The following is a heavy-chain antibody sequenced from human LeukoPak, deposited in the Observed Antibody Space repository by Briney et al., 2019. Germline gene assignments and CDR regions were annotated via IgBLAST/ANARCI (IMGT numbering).Heavy chain of an antibody. V-gene: IGHV3-11*01. CDR2: ISSSGSTI. J-gene: IGHJ4*02. Sequence: GGSLGLSCAASGFTFSGYYMSWIRQAPAKGLEWVSYISSSGSTIYYADSVKGRFTISRDNAKNSLYLQMNSLRAEDTAVYYCARDRAYYCSGGSCYSGDYWGQGTLVTVSS. CDR3: ARDRAYYCSGGSCYSGDY. D-gene: IGHD2-15*01. CDR1: GFTFSGYY.